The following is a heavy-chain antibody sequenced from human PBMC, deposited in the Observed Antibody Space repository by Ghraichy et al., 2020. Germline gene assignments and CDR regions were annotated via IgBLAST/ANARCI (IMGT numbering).Heavy chain of an antibody. CDR3: ARHLVDTAMIDY. D-gene: IGHD5-18*01. J-gene: IGHJ4*02. CDR1: GFIFSNYG. CDR2: ISSSSSPI. V-gene: IGHV3-48*02. Sequence: GGSLRLSCAASGFIFSNYGMNWVHQAPGRGLEWVSYISSSSSPIYYADSVKGRFTISRDNAKNLLYLQMNSLRDEDTALYYCARHLVDTAMIDYWGQGTLVTVSS.